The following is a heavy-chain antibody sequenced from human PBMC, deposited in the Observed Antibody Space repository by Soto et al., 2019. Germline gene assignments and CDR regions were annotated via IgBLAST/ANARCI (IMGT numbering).Heavy chain of an antibody. CDR3: ARDSSPYYDFWSGFYTYFDY. Sequence: PGGPLRLSFATSGFTFSTYGMHWFRQAPGKGLEWVALIWSDGSNKYYADSVKGRFTISRDNSKKTLYLQMNSLRVDDTAVYYCARDSSPYYDFWSGFYTYFDYWGQGALVTVSS. CDR1: GFTFSTYG. D-gene: IGHD3-3*01. J-gene: IGHJ4*02. V-gene: IGHV3-33*01. CDR2: IWSDGSNK.